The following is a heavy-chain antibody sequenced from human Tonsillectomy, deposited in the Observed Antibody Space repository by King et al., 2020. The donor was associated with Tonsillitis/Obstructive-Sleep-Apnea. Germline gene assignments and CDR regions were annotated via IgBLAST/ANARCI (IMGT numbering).Heavy chain of an antibody. CDR3: AMGRVNTAMAHPSYYYYMDV. D-gene: IGHD5-18*01. Sequence: QLVQSGAEVKKPGSSVKVSCKASGGTFSSYAISWVRQAPGQGLEWMGRIIPILGIANYAQKFQGRVTITADKSTSTAYMELSSLRSEDTAVYYCAMGRVNTAMAHPSYYYYMDVWGKGTTVTVSS. CDR2: IIPILGIA. CDR1: GGTFSSYA. J-gene: IGHJ6*03. V-gene: IGHV1-69*09.